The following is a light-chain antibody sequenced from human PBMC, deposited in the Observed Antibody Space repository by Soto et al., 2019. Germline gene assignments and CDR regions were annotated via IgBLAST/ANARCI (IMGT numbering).Light chain of an antibody. CDR2: DAA. CDR1: QSVSSY. CDR3: QQRSNWIP. V-gene: IGKV3-11*01. J-gene: IGKJ5*01. Sequence: EIVLTQSPATLSLFPGERATLSCRSSQSVSSYLAWYQQKPGQAPRPLLYDAANRATGIPARFSGSGSGTDFTLTISSLEPEDFAVYYCQQRSNWIPFGQGTRLEIE.